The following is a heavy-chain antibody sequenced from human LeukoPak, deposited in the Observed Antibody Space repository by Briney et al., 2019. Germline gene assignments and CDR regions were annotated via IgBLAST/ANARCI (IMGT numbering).Heavy chain of an antibody. CDR2: IYYSGST. Sequence: SETLSLTCTVSGGSISSGGYYWSWMRQHPGKGLEWVGYIYYSGSTYYNPSLKSRVTISVDTSKNQFSLKLSSVTAADTAVYYCAREKPYSSSSSIDYWGQGTLVTVSS. V-gene: IGHV4-31*03. J-gene: IGHJ4*02. D-gene: IGHD6-6*01. CDR3: AREKPYSSSSSIDY. CDR1: GGSISSGGYY.